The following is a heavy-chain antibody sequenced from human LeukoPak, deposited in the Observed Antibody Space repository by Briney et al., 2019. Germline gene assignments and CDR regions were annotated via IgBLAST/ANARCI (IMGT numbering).Heavy chain of an antibody. CDR3: ARSGYGLKGTKYYFDY. V-gene: IGHV1-18*01. CDR1: GYTFTSYG. Sequence: GASVKVSCKASGYTFTSYGISCVRQAPGQGLEWMGWISAYNGNTNYAQKLQGRVTMTTDTSTSTAYMELRSLRPDDTAVYYCARSGYGLKGTKYYFDYWGQGTLVTVSS. J-gene: IGHJ4*02. D-gene: IGHD5-12*01. CDR2: ISAYNGNT.